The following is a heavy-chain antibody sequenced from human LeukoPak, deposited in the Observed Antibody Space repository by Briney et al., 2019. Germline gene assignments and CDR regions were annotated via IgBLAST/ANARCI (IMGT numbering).Heavy chain of an antibody. CDR2: INYSGST. J-gene: IGHJ6*03. CDR1: GGSFSGYY. V-gene: IGHV4-34*01. D-gene: IGHD3-3*01. CDR3: ARGLSSEWLLFKYYYYYYMDV. Sequence: PSETLSLTCAVYGGSFSGYYWSWIRQPPGKGLEWIGDINYSGSTNYNPYLKSRVTISVDTSKNQFSLKLSSVTAADTAVYYCARGLSSEWLLFKYYYYYYMDVWGKGTTVTVSS.